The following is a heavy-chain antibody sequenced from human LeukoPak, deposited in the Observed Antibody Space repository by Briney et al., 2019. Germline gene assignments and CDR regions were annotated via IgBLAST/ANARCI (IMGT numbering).Heavy chain of an antibody. Sequence: SETLSLTCTVSGGSISSGSYYWSWIRQPAGKGLEWIGRIYTSGSTNYNPSLKSRVTISVDTSRNQFSLKLSSVTAADTAVYYCAGEGFGELSDYWGQGTLVTVSS. CDR3: AGEGFGELSDY. D-gene: IGHD3-10*01. CDR1: GGSISSGSYY. V-gene: IGHV4-61*02. J-gene: IGHJ4*02. CDR2: IYTSGST.